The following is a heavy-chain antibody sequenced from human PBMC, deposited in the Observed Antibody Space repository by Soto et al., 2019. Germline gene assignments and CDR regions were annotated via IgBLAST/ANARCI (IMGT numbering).Heavy chain of an antibody. CDR1: GFTVSSYI. Sequence: GGSLRLSCAASGFTVSSYIMHWVRQAPGKGLEWVAVIWYDGSNKYYADAVKGRLTMSRDNSKNTLYLQMNSLRAEDTAVYYCARDATAVNGVWEPFHMWXQGTEVTVS. CDR3: ARDATAVNGVWEPFHM. V-gene: IGHV3-33*01. D-gene: IGHD2-8*01. CDR2: IWYDGSNK. J-gene: IGHJ3*02.